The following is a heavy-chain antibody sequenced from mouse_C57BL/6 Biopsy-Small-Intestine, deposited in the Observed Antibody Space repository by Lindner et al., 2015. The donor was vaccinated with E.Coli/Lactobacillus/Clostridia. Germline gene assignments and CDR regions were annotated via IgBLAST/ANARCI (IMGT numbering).Heavy chain of an antibody. CDR3: ARRGNPYAVDY. D-gene: IGHD2-1*01. V-gene: IGHV1-84*01. Sequence: VQLQESGPELVKPGTSVKISCKASGYSFTDYYINWVKQRPGQGLEWIGWIYPGSGNTKYNEKFKGKATLTEDTSSTTAYMQLSSLTSEDSAVYFCARRGNPYAVDYWGQGTSVTVSS. J-gene: IGHJ4*01. CDR1: GYSFTDYY. CDR2: IYPGSGNT.